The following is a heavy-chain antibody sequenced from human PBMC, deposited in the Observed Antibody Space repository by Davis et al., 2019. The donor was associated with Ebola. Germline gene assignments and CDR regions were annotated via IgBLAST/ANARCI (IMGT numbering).Heavy chain of an antibody. CDR2: IIPILGIA. J-gene: IGHJ4*02. Sequence: AASVKVSCKASGGTFSSYTISWVRQAPGQGLEWMGRIIPILGIANYAQKFQGRVTITADKSTSTAYMELSSLRSEDTAVYYCARDDCSGGSCYRYWGQGTLVTVSS. CDR1: GGTFSSYT. D-gene: IGHD2-15*01. CDR3: ARDDCSGGSCYRY. V-gene: IGHV1-69*04.